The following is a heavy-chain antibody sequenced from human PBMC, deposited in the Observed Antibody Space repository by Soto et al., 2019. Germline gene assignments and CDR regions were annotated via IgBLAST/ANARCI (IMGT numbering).Heavy chain of an antibody. CDR3: GSKFWLDY. J-gene: IGHJ4*02. D-gene: IGHD3-3*01. CDR1: GFTFSSYG. V-gene: IGHV3-30*03. Sequence: GGSLRLSCAASGFTFSSYGMHWVRQAPGKGLEWVAVISYDGSNKYYADSVKGRFTISRDNSKNTLYLQMNSLRAEDTAVYYCGSKFWLDYWGQGTLVTVSS. CDR2: ISYDGSNK.